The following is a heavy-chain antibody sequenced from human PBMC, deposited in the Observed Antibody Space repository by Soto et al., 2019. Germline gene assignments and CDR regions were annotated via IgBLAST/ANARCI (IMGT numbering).Heavy chain of an antibody. J-gene: IGHJ6*02. D-gene: IGHD3-10*01. V-gene: IGHV1-69*13. CDR1: GGTFRSYA. CDR2: IIPIFGTA. Sequence: SVKVSCKASGGTFRSYAISRVRQAPGQGLEWMGGIIPIFGTANYAQKFQGRVTITADESTSTAYMELSSLRSEDTAVYYCASPMDYYYYYGMDVWGQGTTVTVSS. CDR3: ASPMDYYYYYGMDV.